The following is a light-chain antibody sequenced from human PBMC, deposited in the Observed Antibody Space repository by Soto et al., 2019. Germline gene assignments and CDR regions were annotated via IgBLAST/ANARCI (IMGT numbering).Light chain of an antibody. J-gene: IGKJ2*01. CDR2: AAS. CDR1: QSISTY. V-gene: IGKV1-39*01. CDR3: HQSFSFRRK. Sequence: DIQMPHSPSSLSASVGDRVTITCRASQSISTYLNWYQHKPGKAPNLLIYAASNLQTGVASRLSGSGPRTDITLTISRLQPEDLGTYFCHQSFSFRRKFGQGTKVDI.